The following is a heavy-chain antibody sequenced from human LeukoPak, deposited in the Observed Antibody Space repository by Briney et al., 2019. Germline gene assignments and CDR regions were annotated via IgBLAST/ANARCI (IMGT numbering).Heavy chain of an antibody. D-gene: IGHD3-22*01. Sequence: GGSLRLSCAASGFTVSSNYISWVRQAPGKGLEWVSGISWNSGSIGYADSVKGRFTISRDNAKNSLYLQMNSLRAEDTALYYCAKDTVEYYYDSSGYYPAPTNGMDVWGQGTTVTVSS. V-gene: IGHV3-9*01. CDR2: ISWNSGSI. CDR1: GFTVSSNY. J-gene: IGHJ6*02. CDR3: AKDTVEYYYDSSGYYPAPTNGMDV.